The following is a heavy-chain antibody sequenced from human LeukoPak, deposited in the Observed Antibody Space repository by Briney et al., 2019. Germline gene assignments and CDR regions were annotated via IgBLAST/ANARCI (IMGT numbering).Heavy chain of an antibody. CDR2: INPNSGGT. J-gene: IGHJ4*02. CDR1: GYTFTGYY. V-gene: IGHV1-2*02. CDR3: ARVGSSSWGAYYLDS. D-gene: IGHD6-6*01. Sequence: ASVKVSCKTSGYTFTGYYMHWVRQAPGQGLEWMGWINPNSGGTNYAQKFQGRVTMTRDTSISTAYMELSRLRSDDTAVYYCARVGSSSWGAYYLDSWGQGPLVTVSS.